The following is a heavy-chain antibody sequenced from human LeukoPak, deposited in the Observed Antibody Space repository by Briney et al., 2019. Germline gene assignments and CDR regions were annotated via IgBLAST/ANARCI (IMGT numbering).Heavy chain of an antibody. V-gene: IGHV3-30-3*01. J-gene: IGHJ4*02. Sequence: PGGSLRLSCAASRFTFSSYTMHWVRQAPGKGLEWVAVISYDGSNKYYADSVKGRFTISRDNSKNTLYLQMSSLRAEDTAVYYCARGLGYCSGGSCSDYWGQGTLVTVSS. CDR1: RFTFSSYT. CDR3: ARGLGYCSGGSCSDY. D-gene: IGHD2-15*01. CDR2: ISYDGSNK.